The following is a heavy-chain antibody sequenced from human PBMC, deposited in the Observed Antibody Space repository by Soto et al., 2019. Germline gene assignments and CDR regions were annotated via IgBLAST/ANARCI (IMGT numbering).Heavy chain of an antibody. V-gene: IGHV4-59*01. D-gene: IGHD3-22*01. CDR1: GGSITNYY. CDR3: ARSSQYSYDSSEGNFDS. CDR2: IYSSGST. J-gene: IGHJ4*02. Sequence: SETLSLTCTVSGGSITNYYWSWIRQPPGKGLEWIGYIYSSGSTNYNPSLKSRVTISADTSKNQVSLKLTSVTAADTAVYYCARSSQYSYDSSEGNFDSWGRGTLVTVSS.